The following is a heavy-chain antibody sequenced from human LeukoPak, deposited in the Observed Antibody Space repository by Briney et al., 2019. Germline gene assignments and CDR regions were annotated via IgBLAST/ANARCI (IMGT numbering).Heavy chain of an antibody. Sequence: PGGSLRLSCAASGFTFSNYGMHWVRQAPGKGLEWVAVIWYDGSNKYYADSVKGRFIISRDNSQNTLYLQMNSLRAEDTAVYYCARDISGYYYFDYGAREPWSPSPQ. CDR3: ARDISGYYYFDY. J-gene: IGHJ4*02. CDR1: GFTFSNYG. V-gene: IGHV3-33*01. CDR2: IWYDGSNK. D-gene: IGHD3-22*01.